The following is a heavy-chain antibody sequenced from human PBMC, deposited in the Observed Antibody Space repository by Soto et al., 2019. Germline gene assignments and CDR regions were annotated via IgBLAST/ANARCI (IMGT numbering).Heavy chain of an antibody. D-gene: IGHD4-17*01. CDR2: ISGSGGST. J-gene: IGHJ2*01. CDR3: ANYYGDYGWYFDL. Sequence: EVQLLESGGGLVQPGGSLRLSCAASGFTFSSYAMSWVRQAPGKGLEWVSAISGSGGSTYYADSVKGRFTISRDNSKNTLYLQINSLRAEDTAVCYCANYYGDYGWYFDLWGRGTLVTVSS. V-gene: IGHV3-23*01. CDR1: GFTFSSYA.